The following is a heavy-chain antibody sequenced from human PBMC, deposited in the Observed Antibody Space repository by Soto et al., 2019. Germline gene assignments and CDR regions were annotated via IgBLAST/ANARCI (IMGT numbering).Heavy chain of an antibody. CDR3: ARANPGSYYYGSGSSSYLENWFDP. Sequence: GASVKVCCKASGYTFTGYYMHWVRQAPGQGLEWMGWINPNSGGTNYAQKFQGWVTMTRDTSISTAYMELSRLRSDDTAVYYCARANPGSYYYGSGSSSYLENWFDPWGQGTLVTVSS. V-gene: IGHV1-2*04. D-gene: IGHD3-10*01. CDR2: INPNSGGT. J-gene: IGHJ5*02. CDR1: GYTFTGYY.